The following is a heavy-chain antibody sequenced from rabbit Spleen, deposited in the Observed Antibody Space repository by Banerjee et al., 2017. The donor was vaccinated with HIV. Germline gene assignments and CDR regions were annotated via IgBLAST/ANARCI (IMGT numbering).Heavy chain of an antibody. D-gene: IGHD4-1*01. CDR1: GFTISSVY. J-gene: IGHJ3*01. V-gene: IGHV1S40*01. CDR2: IAGSSSGFT. CDR3: ARAIVPWLGLTRLDL. Sequence: QSLEESGGDLVKPGASLTLTCNASGFTISSVYICWVRQAPGKGLEWISCIAGSSSGFTYSATWAKGRFTISKTSTTVTLQMTSLTVADTATYFCARAIVPWLGLTRLDLWGQGTLVTVS.